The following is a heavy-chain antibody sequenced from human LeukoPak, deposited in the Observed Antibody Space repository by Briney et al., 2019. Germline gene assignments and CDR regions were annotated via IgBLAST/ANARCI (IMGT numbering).Heavy chain of an antibody. CDR1: GGSISSYY. CDR3: ASHYYGSGSKNWFGP. J-gene: IGHJ5*02. Sequence: SETLSLTCTVSGGSISSYYWSWIRQPPGKGLEWIGNIYYSGSTNFNPSLRSRVTISVDTSKNQFSLRLSSVTAADTAVYYCASHYYGSGSKNWFGPWGQGTLVTVSS. CDR2: IYYSGST. D-gene: IGHD3-10*01. V-gene: IGHV4-59*13.